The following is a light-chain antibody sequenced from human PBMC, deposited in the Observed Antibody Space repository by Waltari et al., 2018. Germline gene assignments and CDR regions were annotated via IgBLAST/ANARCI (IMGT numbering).Light chain of an antibody. CDR2: EVT. Sequence: QSALTQPPSASGSPGQPVTISCTGRGSDVGAYHYVSWYQHHPGKAPKLMIYEVTKRPSGVPDRFSGSKSDNSASLTVSGLQPDDEAYYYCTSFAGGNTVIFGGGTKLTVL. CDR3: TSFAGGNTVI. CDR1: GSDVGAYHY. J-gene: IGLJ2*01. V-gene: IGLV2-8*01.